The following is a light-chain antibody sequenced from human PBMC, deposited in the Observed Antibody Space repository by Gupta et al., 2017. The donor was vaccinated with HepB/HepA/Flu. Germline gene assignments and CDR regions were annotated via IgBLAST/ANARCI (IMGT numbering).Light chain of an antibody. CDR3: QVWDSSSDLVV. J-gene: IGLJ2*01. CDR1: NIGSKS. Sequence: SYVLTQPPSVSVDPGKTARITCGGNNIGSKSVHWYQQKPGQAPVLVVYDDSDRPSGIPERFSGSNSGNTATLTISRVEAGDEADYYCQVWDSSSDLVVFGGGTKLTVL. CDR2: DDS. V-gene: IGLV3-21*03.